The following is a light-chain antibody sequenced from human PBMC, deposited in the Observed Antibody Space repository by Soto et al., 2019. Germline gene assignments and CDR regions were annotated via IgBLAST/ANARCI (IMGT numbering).Light chain of an antibody. Sequence: EIVLTQSPATLSLSPGERATLSCRASQSVSSSYLGWYQQKPDPAPRLLIYAASSRATGIADRFSGSGSGTDFTLTISMLEPEDFAVYYCQQYGSSPQTFGQGTKVEIK. CDR3: QQYGSSPQT. V-gene: IGKV3-20*01. CDR1: QSVSSSY. J-gene: IGKJ1*01. CDR2: AAS.